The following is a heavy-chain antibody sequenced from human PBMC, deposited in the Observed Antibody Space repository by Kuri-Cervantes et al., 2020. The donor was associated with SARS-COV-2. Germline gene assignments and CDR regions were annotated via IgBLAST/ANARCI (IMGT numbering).Heavy chain of an antibody. CDR2: IYSGGSA. J-gene: IGHJ6*02. D-gene: IGHD3-22*01. Sequence: GESLKISCAASGFTVSSNYMSWVRQAPGKGPEWVSVIYSGGSAFYAASVEGRFTISRDISKNTLFLQMNSLRADDTAVYYCARGAYDTSGYYYGYSYDYGMDVWGQGTTVTVSS. CDR1: GFTVSSNY. CDR3: ARGAYDTSGYYYGYSYDYGMDV. V-gene: IGHV3-66*01.